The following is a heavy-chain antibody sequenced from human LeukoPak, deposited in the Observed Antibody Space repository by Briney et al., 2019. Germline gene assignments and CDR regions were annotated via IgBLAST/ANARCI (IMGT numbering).Heavy chain of an antibody. CDR1: GGSISSYY. J-gene: IGHJ3*02. CDR3: ARDTPITIFGVVTPRDAFDI. CDR2: IYYSGST. V-gene: IGHV4-59*01. Sequence: SETLSLTCSVSGGSISSYYWSWIRQPPGKGLEWIGYIYYSGSTNYNPSLKSRVTISVDTSKNQFSLKLSSVTAADTAVYYCARDTPITIFGVVTPRDAFDIWGQGTMVTVSS. D-gene: IGHD3-3*01.